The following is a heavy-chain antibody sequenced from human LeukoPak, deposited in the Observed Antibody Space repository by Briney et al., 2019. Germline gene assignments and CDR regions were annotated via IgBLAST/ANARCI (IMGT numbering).Heavy chain of an antibody. CDR2: MNPNSGNT. V-gene: IGHV1-8*03. CDR1: GYTFTSYD. J-gene: IGHJ4*02. Sequence: GASVKVSCKASGYTFTSYDINWVRQATGQGLEWMGWMNPNSGNTGYAQKFQGRVTITRNTSISTAYMELSSLRSEDTAVYYCARGFRNRYDFDYWGQGTLVTVSS. CDR3: ARGFRNRYDFDY. D-gene: IGHD2-2*01.